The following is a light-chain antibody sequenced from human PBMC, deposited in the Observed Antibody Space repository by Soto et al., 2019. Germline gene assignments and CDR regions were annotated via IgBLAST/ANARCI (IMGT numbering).Light chain of an antibody. CDR3: QQYKSYSRT. CDR2: KAS. Sequence: DIQMTQSPSTLSASVGARVTITCRASQSISTWLAWYQQEPGKAPKLLIYKASSLKSGVPSRFSGSGSGTEFTLTISTLQPDDLATYYCQQYKSYSRTFGQGTKVELK. V-gene: IGKV1-5*03. CDR1: QSISTW. J-gene: IGKJ1*01.